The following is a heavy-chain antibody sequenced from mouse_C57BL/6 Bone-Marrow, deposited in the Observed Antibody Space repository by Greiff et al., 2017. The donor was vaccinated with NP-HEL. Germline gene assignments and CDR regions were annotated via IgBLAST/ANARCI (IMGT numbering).Heavy chain of an antibody. Sequence: QVTLKESGPGILQPSQTLSLTCSFSGFSLSTFGMGVGWIRQPSGKGLEWLAHIWWDDDKYYNPALKSRLTISKDTSKNQVFLKIANVDTADTATYYCARTRSYYYGSSPTYWGQGTLVTVSA. CDR2: IWWDDDK. D-gene: IGHD1-1*01. J-gene: IGHJ3*01. V-gene: IGHV8-8*01. CDR3: ARTRSYYYGSSPTY. CDR1: GFSLSTFGMG.